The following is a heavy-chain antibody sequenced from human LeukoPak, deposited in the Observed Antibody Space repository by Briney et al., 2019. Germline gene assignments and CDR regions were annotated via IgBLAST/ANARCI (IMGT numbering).Heavy chain of an antibody. D-gene: IGHD3-3*01. Sequence: SGPTLVKPTQTLTLTCTFSGFSLSTNGEGVGWIRQPPGKALEWLALIYWNGAKRYSPSLESRLTITKDTSKNQVVLTMTNMDPVDTATYYCAHTLSITIYGVVMIPKYFDPWGQGTLVTVSS. CDR3: AHTLSITIYGVVMIPKYFDP. CDR1: GFSLSTNGEG. CDR2: IYWNGAK. V-gene: IGHV2-5*01. J-gene: IGHJ5*02.